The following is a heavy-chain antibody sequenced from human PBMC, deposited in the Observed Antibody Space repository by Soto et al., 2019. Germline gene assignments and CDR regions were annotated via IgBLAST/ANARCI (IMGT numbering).Heavy chain of an antibody. D-gene: IGHD2-2*01. J-gene: IGHJ4*02. CDR1: GYTFTSYG. Sequence: QVQLVQSGAEVKKPGASVKVSCKASGYTFTSYGIIWVRQAPGQGLEWMGWISAYNGNTNYAQKLQGRVTMTTDTSTSTAYMELRSLRSDDTAVYYCARDVFSDLQLLLFDYWGQGTLVTVSS. CDR3: ARDVFSDLQLLLFDY. CDR2: ISAYNGNT. V-gene: IGHV1-18*04.